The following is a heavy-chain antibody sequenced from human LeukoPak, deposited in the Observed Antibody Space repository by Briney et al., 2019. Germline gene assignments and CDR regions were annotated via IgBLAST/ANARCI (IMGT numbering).Heavy chain of an antibody. V-gene: IGHV1-46*01. CDR1: GYTFTTYH. J-gene: IGHJ4*02. Sequence: GASVKVSCKASGYTFTTYHMHWVRQAPGQGLEWMGIFNPSGGSTSYAQKFQGRVTMIRDTSTSTVYMDLSSLRSEDTAVYYCARGYYYDSSAGPSEYWGQGTLVTVSS. CDR2: FNPSGGST. D-gene: IGHD3-22*01. CDR3: ARGYYYDSSAGPSEY.